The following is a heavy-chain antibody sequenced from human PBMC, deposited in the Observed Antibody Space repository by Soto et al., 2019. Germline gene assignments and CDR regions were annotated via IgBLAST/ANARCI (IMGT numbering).Heavy chain of an antibody. D-gene: IGHD3-10*01. J-gene: IGHJ5*02. V-gene: IGHV4-59*08. Sequence: QVELQESGPGLVKPSETLSLTCTVSGDSISSYFWSWIRQPPGKGLEWIGYSHYTGSTNYNPSLKSRITISVDTSKNQFYLRVTSVTAADTAVYYCARQAWNYGAGFHYNSWFDPWGPGTLVTVSS. CDR2: SHYTGST. CDR1: GDSISSYF. CDR3: ARQAWNYGAGFHYNSWFDP.